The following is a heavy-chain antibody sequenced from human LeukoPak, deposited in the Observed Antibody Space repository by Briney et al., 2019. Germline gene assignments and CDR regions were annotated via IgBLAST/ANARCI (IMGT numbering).Heavy chain of an antibody. CDR3: AKEVKIAATGENWFDP. V-gene: IGHV3-23*01. D-gene: IGHD6-13*01. CDR1: GFTFSSHA. Sequence: RGSLRLSCLASGFTFSSHAMSWVRQAPGKGLEWVSAISGSGGNTYYADSVKGRFTISRDNSKSTLYVQMNSLRAEDTAVYYCAKEVKIAATGENWFDPWGQGTLVTVSS. J-gene: IGHJ5*02. CDR2: ISGSGGNT.